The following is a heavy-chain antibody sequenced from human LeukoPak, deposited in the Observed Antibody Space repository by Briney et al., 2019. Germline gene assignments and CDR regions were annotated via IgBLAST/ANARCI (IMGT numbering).Heavy chain of an antibody. J-gene: IGHJ6*02. V-gene: IGHV3-74*01. D-gene: IGHD6-13*01. Sequence: PGGSLRLSCAASGFTFRSYWMHWVRQAPAKGLVWVSRINGDGSSTNYADSVKGRFTISRHNAKNTLYLQMNSLRAEDTAEYYCARRRDSSSPRYYYYGLDVWGQGTTVTVSS. CDR1: GFTFRSYW. CDR3: ARRRDSSSPRYYYYGLDV. CDR2: INGDGSST.